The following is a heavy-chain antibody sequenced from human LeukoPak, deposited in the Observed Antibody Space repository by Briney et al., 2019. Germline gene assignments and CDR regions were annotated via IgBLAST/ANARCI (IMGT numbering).Heavy chain of an antibody. D-gene: IGHD3-22*01. Sequence: SQTLSLTCAISGDSVSSNSAAWNWIRQSPSRGLEWLGRTYYRSKWYNDYAVSVKSRITINPDTSKNQFSLQLNSVTPEDTAVYYCARVSVSYYDSSGYYRGAFDIWGQGTMVTVSS. CDR3: ARVSVSYYDSSGYYRGAFDI. CDR2: TYYRSKWYN. J-gene: IGHJ3*02. CDR1: GDSVSSNSAA. V-gene: IGHV6-1*01.